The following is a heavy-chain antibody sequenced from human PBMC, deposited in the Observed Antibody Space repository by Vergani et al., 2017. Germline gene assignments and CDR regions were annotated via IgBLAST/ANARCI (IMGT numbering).Heavy chain of an antibody. V-gene: IGHV3-30-3*01. J-gene: IGHJ4*02. CDR3: ARDISSDADY. D-gene: IGHD3-3*01. Sequence: QVQLVESGGGVVQPGRSLRLSCAASGFTFSSYAMHWVCQAPGKGLEWVAVISYDGSNKYYADSVKGRFTISRDNSKNTLYLQMNSLRAEDTAVYYCARDISSDADYWGQGTLVTVSS. CDR1: GFTFSSYA. CDR2: ISYDGSNK.